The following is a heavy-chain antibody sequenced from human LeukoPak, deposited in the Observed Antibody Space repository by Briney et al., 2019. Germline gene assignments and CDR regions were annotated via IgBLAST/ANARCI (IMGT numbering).Heavy chain of an antibody. CDR1: GFTFSASG. J-gene: IGHJ4*02. CDR2: IRNNAKNHAT. D-gene: IGHD1-26*01. Sequence: GGSLRLSCAASGFTFSASGMHWVRQASGRGLEWIGRIRNNAKNHATIYGASMKGRFIISRDDEKKTAYLQMDSLRAEDTAVYYCVRQWVEGPEARLDYWGQGTLVTVSS. CDR3: VRQWVEGPEARLDY. V-gene: IGHV3-73*01.